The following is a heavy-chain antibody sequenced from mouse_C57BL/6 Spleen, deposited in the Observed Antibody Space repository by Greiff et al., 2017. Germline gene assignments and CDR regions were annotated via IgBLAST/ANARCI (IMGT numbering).Heavy chain of an antibody. CDR1: GFTFSSYT. Sequence: DVKLVESGGGLVKPGGSLKLSCAASGFTFSSYTMSWVRQTPEKRLEWVATISGGGGNTYYPDNVKGRFTISRDNATTTLYLQMRSLRSEDTALYYCARRTLYDYHFDYWGQGTTLTVSS. CDR2: ISGGGGNT. D-gene: IGHD2-4*01. J-gene: IGHJ2*01. V-gene: IGHV5-9*01. CDR3: ARRTLYDYHFDY.